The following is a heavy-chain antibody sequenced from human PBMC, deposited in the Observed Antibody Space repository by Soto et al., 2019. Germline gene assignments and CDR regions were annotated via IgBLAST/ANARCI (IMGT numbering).Heavy chain of an antibody. D-gene: IGHD2-2*01. V-gene: IGHV1-18*04. J-gene: IGHJ5*02. CDR1: GFTFTTYG. CDR3: ARAARYCSTTSCFAFFYWFDP. Sequence: ASVKVSFKALGFTFTTYGFSWVRQAPGQGLEWMGWISGFNGNTNYARKLQDRVTMTRDTSTNTVYMELRSLTSDDTAMYYCARAARYCSTTSCFAFFYWFDPWGQGTLVTVSS. CDR2: ISGFNGNT.